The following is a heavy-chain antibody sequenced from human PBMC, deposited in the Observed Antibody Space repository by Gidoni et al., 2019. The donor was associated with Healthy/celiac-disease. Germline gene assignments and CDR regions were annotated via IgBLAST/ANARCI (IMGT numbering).Heavy chain of an antibody. J-gene: IGHJ3*02. CDR2: IFYSGST. Sequence: QVQLQESGPGLVKPSQTLSLTCTVSGGSISSGGYYWSWIRQHPGKGLEWIGYIFYSGSTYYNPSLKSRVTISVDTSKNQFSLKLSSVTAADTAVYYCARTYGSGSYHDAFDIWGQGTMVTVSS. V-gene: IGHV4-31*03. CDR3: ARTYGSGSYHDAFDI. CDR1: GGSISSGGYY. D-gene: IGHD3-10*01.